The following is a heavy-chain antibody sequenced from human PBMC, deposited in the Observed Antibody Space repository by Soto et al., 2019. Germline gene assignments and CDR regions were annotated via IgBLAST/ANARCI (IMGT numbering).Heavy chain of an antibody. D-gene: IGHD6-19*01. V-gene: IGHV4-30-2*01. CDR1: GGSISSGGYS. J-gene: IGHJ4*02. CDR2: IYHSGST. CDR3: ARAGGLGAVAVDY. Sequence: QLQLQESGSGLVKPSQTLSLTCAVSGGSISSGGYSWSWIRQPPGKGLEWIGYIYHSGSTYYNPSLKSRVTLSVGRTKNQFSLTLRSVTAADTAVYYCARAGGLGAVAVDYWGKATLVTVSS.